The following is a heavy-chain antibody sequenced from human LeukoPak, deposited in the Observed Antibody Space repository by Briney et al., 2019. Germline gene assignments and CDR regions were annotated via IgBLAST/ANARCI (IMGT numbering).Heavy chain of an antibody. CDR3: ARDAKYYYGSRTYFFFEY. D-gene: IGHD3-10*01. J-gene: IGHJ4*02. CDR1: GGSISSYY. Sequence: SETLSLTCTVSGGSISSYYWSWIRQPSGKGLEWIGYIYYSGSTNYNPSLKSRVTISVKTSKNQFSLKLSSITAADTAVYYCARDAKYYYGSRTYFFFEYWGQGTLLTVSS. V-gene: IGHV4-59*12. CDR2: IYYSGST.